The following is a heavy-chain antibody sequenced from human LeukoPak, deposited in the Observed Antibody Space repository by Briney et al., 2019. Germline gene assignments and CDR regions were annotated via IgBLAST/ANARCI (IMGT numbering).Heavy chain of an antibody. CDR1: GGTFSSYA. V-gene: IGHV1-69*05. Sequence: SVKVSCKASGGTFSSYAISWVRQAPGQGLEWMGGIIPIFGTANYAQKFQGRVTITTGESTSTAYMELSSLRSEDTAVYYCASPRGYCSSTSCPYDYWGQGTLVTVSS. D-gene: IGHD2-2*01. J-gene: IGHJ4*02. CDR2: IIPIFGTA. CDR3: ASPRGYCSSTSCPYDY.